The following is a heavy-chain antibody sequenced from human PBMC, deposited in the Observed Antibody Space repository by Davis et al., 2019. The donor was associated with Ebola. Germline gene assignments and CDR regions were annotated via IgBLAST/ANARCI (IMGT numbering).Heavy chain of an antibody. V-gene: IGHV3-23*01. D-gene: IGHD3-3*01. Sequence: GESLKISCAASGFTFSSYAMSWVRQGPGKGLEWVSVIIGSGDSTQNADSVKGRFTISRDNSKNTLYLQMKSLRAEDTAIYYCAKDPYYDFWSGYYYVDYWGQGTLVTVSS. CDR1: GFTFSSYA. CDR3: AKDPYYDFWSGYYYVDY. CDR2: IIGSGDST. J-gene: IGHJ4*02.